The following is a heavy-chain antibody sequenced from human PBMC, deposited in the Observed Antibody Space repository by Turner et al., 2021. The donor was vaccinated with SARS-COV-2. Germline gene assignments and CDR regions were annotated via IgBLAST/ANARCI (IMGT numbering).Heavy chain of an antibody. CDR1: GGTSSSYA. Sequence: QVQLVQSGAVVNKPGSTVQVSCKNSGGTSSSYAISWVRQAPGQGLEWMGVIIPILAIANYAQKFQGRITITADKSTSTAYMELSSLRSEDTAVYYCARGGNSGNYFDYWGQGTLVTVSS. V-gene: IGHV1-69*10. J-gene: IGHJ4*02. CDR3: ARGGNSGNYFDY. CDR2: IIPILAIA. D-gene: IGHD2-21*02.